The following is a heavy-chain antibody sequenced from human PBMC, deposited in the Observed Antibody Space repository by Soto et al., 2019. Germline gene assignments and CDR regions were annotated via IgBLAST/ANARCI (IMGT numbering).Heavy chain of an antibody. CDR2: FDPEDGET. CDR3: ATRDPSSFTIFGVVIPLRRGYYYYYMDV. Sequence: ASVKVSCKVSGYTLTELSMHWVRQAPGKGLEWMGGFDPEDGETIYAQKFQGRVTMTEDTSTDTAYMELSSLRSEDTAVYYCATRDPSSFTIFGVVIPLRRGYYYYYMDVWGKGTTVTVSS. J-gene: IGHJ6*03. CDR1: GYTLTELS. D-gene: IGHD3-3*01. V-gene: IGHV1-24*01.